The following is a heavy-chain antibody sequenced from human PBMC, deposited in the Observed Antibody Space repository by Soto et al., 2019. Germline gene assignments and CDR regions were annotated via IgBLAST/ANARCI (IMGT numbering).Heavy chain of an antibody. D-gene: IGHD3-9*01. CDR2: ISGSGGRT. CDR1: GFTFSSYD. J-gene: IGHJ6*02. CDR3: ARDLSILTYYGMDV. V-gene: IGHV3-23*01. Sequence: EVQLLESGGGLVQPGGSLRLSCAASGFTFSSYDMSWVRQAPGKGLEWVSLISGSGGRTYYADSVKGRFTISRDNSKNTLYLKMNSLRAEDTAVYYCARDLSILTYYGMDVWGQGTTVTASS.